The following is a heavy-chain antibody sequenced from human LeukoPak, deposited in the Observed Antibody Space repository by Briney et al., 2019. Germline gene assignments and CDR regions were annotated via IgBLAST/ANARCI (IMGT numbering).Heavy chain of an antibody. CDR3: ARKELEGSWFDP. J-gene: IGHJ5*02. D-gene: IGHD3-3*01. CDR1: GFTRSPYA. Sequence: TGGSLRLSCAASGFTRSPYAMNWVRQAPGEGLEWIAFISDSGHTKYNADSVKGRFTISRDNAKNSVFLQMNSLRDEDTAVYYCARKELEGSWFDPWGQGTLVTVTS. V-gene: IGHV3-48*02. CDR2: ISDSGHTK.